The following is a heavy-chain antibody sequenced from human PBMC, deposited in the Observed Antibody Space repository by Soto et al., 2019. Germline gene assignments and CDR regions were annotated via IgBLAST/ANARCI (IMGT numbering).Heavy chain of an antibody. CDR1: GGSISSGGYS. J-gene: IGHJ4*02. D-gene: IGHD4-17*01. Sequence: QLQLQESGSGLVKPSQTLSLTCAVSGGSISSGGYSWSWIRQPPGKGLEWIGYIYYSGSTYYNPYLKSRVTISVDRSKDQFSLKLSSVTAGETAVYYCARGMTTVTTLDYWGQGTLVTVSS. CDR3: ARGMTTVTTLDY. CDR2: IYYSGST. V-gene: IGHV4-30-2*01.